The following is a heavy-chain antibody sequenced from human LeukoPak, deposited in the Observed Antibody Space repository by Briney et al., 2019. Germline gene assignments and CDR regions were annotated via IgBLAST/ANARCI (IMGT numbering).Heavy chain of an antibody. CDR3: ARGRTIPYYDILTGYLSRGTYFDY. CDR2: INHSGST. V-gene: IGHV4-34*01. CDR1: GGSFSGYY. D-gene: IGHD3-9*01. Sequence: SETLSLTCAVYGGSFSGYYWSWIRQPPGKGLEWIGEINHSGSTNYNPSLKSRVTISVDTSKNQFSLKLSSVTAADTAAYYCARGRTIPYYDILTGYLSRGTYFDYWGQGTLVTVSS. J-gene: IGHJ4*02.